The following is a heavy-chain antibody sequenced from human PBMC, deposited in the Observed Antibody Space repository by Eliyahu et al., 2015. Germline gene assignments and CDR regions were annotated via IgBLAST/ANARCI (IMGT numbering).Heavy chain of an antibody. V-gene: IGHV2-5*02. CDR2: IYWDDDK. J-gene: IGHJ3*02. D-gene: IGHD6-13*01. CDR1: GFSLSTSGVG. Sequence: QITLKESGPTLVKPTQTLTLTCTFSGFSLSTSGVGVGWIRQPPGKALEWLALIYWDDDKRYSPSLKSRLTITKDTSKNQVVLTMTNMDPVDTATYYCAHNSQHYGWIGSIAAAGRDAFDIWGQGTMVTVSS. CDR3: AHNSQHYGWIGSIAAAGRDAFDI.